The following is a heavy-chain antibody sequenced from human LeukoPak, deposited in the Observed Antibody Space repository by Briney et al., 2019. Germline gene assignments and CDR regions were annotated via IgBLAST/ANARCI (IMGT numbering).Heavy chain of an antibody. J-gene: IGHJ4*02. V-gene: IGHV3-33*06. CDR3: AKDLYSYGGNSGSDY. CDR2: IWYEGSNK. Sequence: GRSLRLSCAASGFTFSSHGMHWVRQAPGKGLEGVAVIWYEGSNKYYADSVKGRFTISRDNSKNTLYLQMTSLTAEDTAVYYCAKDLYSYGGNSGSDYWGQGTLVTVSS. CDR1: GFTFSSHG. D-gene: IGHD4-23*01.